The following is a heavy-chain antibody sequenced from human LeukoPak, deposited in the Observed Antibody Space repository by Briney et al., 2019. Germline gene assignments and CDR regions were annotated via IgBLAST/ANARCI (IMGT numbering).Heavy chain of an antibody. CDR2: INYSGST. V-gene: IGHV4-34*01. D-gene: IGHD3-22*01. CDR1: GGSFSGYY. Sequence: SETLSLTCAVYGGSFSGYYWSWIRQPPGKGLEWIGEINYSGSTNYNPSLKSRVTISVDTSKNQFSLKLSSVTAADTAVYYCARGYYDSSGYLNWFDPWGQGTLVTVSS. J-gene: IGHJ5*02. CDR3: ARGYYDSSGYLNWFDP.